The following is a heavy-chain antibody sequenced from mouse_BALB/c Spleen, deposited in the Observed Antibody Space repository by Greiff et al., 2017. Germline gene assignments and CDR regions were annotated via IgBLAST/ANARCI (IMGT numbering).Heavy chain of an antibody. D-gene: IGHD1-1*01. Sequence: EVQVVESGGGLVQPGGSRKLSCAASGFTFSSFGMHWVRQAPEKGLEWVAYISSGSSTIYYADTVKGRFTISRDNPKNTLFLQMTSLRSEDTAMYYCASPHYYGSSAFAYWGQGTLVTVSA. CDR3: ASPHYYGSSAFAY. J-gene: IGHJ3*01. V-gene: IGHV5-17*02. CDR1: GFTFSSFG. CDR2: ISSGSSTI.